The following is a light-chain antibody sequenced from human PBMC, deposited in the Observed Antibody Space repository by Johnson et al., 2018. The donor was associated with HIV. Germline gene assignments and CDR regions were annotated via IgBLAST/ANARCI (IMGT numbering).Light chain of an antibody. Sequence: QSVLTQPPSVSAAPGQKVTISCSGSSSNVGNNYVSWYQCLPGTAPKLLIFENNKRPSGIPDRFSGSKSGTSATLGITGLQTGDEADYYCGTWDNSLSTGGVFGTGTKVTVL. J-gene: IGLJ1*01. CDR1: SSNVGNNY. V-gene: IGLV1-51*02. CDR2: ENN. CDR3: GTWDNSLSTGGV.